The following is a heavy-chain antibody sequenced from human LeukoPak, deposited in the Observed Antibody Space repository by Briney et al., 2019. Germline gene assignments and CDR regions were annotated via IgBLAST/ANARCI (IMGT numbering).Heavy chain of an antibody. CDR1: GGSISSYY. D-gene: IGHD6-19*01. CDR3: ARSPSSGWLSFDY. V-gene: IGHV4-59*01. Sequence: SETLSLTCTVSGGSISSYYWSWIRQPPGKGLEWIGNIHHSGSTNYNPSLNSRVTISLDTSKNQFSLKLSSVTAADTAVYYCARSPSSGWLSFDYWGQGTLVTVSS. CDR2: IHHSGST. J-gene: IGHJ4*02.